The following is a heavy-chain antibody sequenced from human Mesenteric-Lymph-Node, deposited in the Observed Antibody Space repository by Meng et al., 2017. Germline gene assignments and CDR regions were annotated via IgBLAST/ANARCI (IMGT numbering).Heavy chain of an antibody. CDR2: IYYSGST. CDR1: GGSISSSSYY. D-gene: IGHD3-10*01. CDR3: ARDSRRLWFGELSPPFYYFDY. Sequence: SETLSLTCTVSGGSISSSSYYWGWTRQPPGKGLEWIGSIYYSGSTYYNPSLKSRVTISVDTSKNQFSLKLSSVTAADTAVYYCARDSRRLWFGELSPPFYYFDYWGQGTLVTVSS. V-gene: IGHV4-39*07. J-gene: IGHJ4*02.